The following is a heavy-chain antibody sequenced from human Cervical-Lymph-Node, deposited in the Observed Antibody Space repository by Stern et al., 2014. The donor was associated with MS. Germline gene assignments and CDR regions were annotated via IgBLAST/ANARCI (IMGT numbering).Heavy chain of an antibody. Sequence: QLVQSGPEVKKPGTSVKVSCKASGFTFSSSAVHWVRQARGQRLEWIGWIVAGSGNTNYAQKFQERVSITRDMSTITAYMELSSLRSEDTAVYYCAARYSSNWYDYYYGLDVWGQGTTVTVSS. CDR1: GFTFSSSA. CDR2: IVAGSGNT. J-gene: IGHJ6*02. V-gene: IGHV1-58*01. CDR3: AARYSSNWYDYYYGLDV. D-gene: IGHD6-13*01.